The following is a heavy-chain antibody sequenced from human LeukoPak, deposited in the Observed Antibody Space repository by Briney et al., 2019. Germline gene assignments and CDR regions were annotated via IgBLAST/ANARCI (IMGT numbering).Heavy chain of an antibody. Sequence: GGSLRLSCAASGFTFSSYAMSWVRQAPGKGLEWVSSISSSSSYIYYADSVKGRFTISRDNAKNSLYLQMNSLRAEDTAVYYCARGGNHDAFDIWGQGTMVTVSS. CDR2: ISSSSSYI. J-gene: IGHJ3*02. D-gene: IGHD4-23*01. CDR3: ARGGNHDAFDI. CDR1: GFTFSSYA. V-gene: IGHV3-21*01.